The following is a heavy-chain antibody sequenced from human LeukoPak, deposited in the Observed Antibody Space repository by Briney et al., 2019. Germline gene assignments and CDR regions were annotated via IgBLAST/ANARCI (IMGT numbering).Heavy chain of an antibody. Sequence: PSETLSLTCTVSGYSISSNYHWGWIRQPPGKGLEWIATIYHSGSTYYNPSLKSRVTISVDTSKNQFSLKLSSVTAADTAVYYCARRARGYYYDSSGYYYGYYFDYWGQGTLVTVSS. CDR2: IYHSGST. J-gene: IGHJ4*02. V-gene: IGHV4-38-2*02. CDR3: ARRARGYYYDSSGYYYGYYFDY. CDR1: GYSISSNYH. D-gene: IGHD3-22*01.